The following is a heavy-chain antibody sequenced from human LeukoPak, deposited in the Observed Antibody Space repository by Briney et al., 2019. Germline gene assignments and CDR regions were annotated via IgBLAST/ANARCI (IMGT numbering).Heavy chain of an antibody. CDR2: ISGNGDNT. Sequence: GGSLRLSCSVSGFTFISYSMTWVRQAPGKGLEWLSSISGNGDNTYYADSVKGRFTISRDNSKNTLYLQMSSLRAEDTAVYYCAKDQLNRYCSGGSCSITLDSWGQGTLVTVSS. CDR1: GFTFISYS. CDR3: AKDQLNRYCSGGSCSITLDS. J-gene: IGHJ4*02. V-gene: IGHV3-23*01. D-gene: IGHD2-15*01.